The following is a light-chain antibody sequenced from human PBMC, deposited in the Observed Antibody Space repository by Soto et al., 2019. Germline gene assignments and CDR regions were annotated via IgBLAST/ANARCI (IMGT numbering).Light chain of an antibody. Sequence: QSALTQPASVSGSPGQSSTIACTGSSSAVGSYRCVSWYQHHPGKVPKLIIYAGGKRPSGVSNRFSGSEPGNTASLTISGLQAEDEADYYCGSSAPSRTFVFGTGTKLTVL. CDR2: AGG. CDR1: SSAVGSYRC. J-gene: IGLJ1*01. CDR3: GSSAPSRTFV. V-gene: IGLV2-23*01.